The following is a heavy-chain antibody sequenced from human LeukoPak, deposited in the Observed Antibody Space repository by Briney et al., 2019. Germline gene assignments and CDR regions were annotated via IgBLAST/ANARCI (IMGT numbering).Heavy chain of an antibody. V-gene: IGHV3-30-3*01. J-gene: IGHJ4*02. CDR2: ISYDGSNK. CDR1: GFTFSSYA. CDR3: ARNPRNWYSDY. Sequence: GGSLRLSCAASGFTFSSYAMHWVRQAPGKGLEWVAVISYDGSNKYYADSVKGRFTISRDNSKNTLYLQMNSLRAEDTAVYYCARNPRNWYSDYWGQGTLVTVSS. D-gene: IGHD1-20*01.